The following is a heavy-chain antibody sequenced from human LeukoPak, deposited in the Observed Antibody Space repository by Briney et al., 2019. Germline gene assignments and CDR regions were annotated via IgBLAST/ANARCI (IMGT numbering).Heavy chain of an antibody. V-gene: IGHV1-18*01. D-gene: IGHD3-22*01. CDR1: GYSFSRYG. CDR3: ARPNITSYYDSRGYDGFDV. CDR2: ISTYNGNT. J-gene: IGHJ3*01. Sequence: ASVKVSCKASGYSFSRYGISWVRQAPGQGLEWMGWISTYNGNTNYAQKFQGRVTMTTDTSTNTAYMELRSLRSDDTAMYYCARPNITSYYDSRGYDGFDVWGQGTMVTVSS.